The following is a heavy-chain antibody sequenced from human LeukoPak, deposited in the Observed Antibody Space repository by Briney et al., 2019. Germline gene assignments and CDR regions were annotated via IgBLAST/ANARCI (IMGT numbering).Heavy chain of an antibody. CDR2: IWYDGSNK. CDR3: ARDTHYGGNPSHY. J-gene: IGHJ4*02. V-gene: IGHV3-33*01. Sequence: GGSLRLSCAASGFTFSSYGMPWVRQAPGKGLEWVAVIWYDGSNKYYADSVKGRFTISRDNSKNTLYLQMNSLRAEDTAVYYCARDTHYGGNPSHYWGQGTLVTVSS. CDR1: GFTFSSYG. D-gene: IGHD4-23*01.